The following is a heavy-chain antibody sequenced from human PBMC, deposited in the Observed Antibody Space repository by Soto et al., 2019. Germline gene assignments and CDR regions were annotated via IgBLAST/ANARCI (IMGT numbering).Heavy chain of an antibody. CDR2: IIPIFGTA. J-gene: IGHJ5*02. CDR3: ARAPYYDFWSGFNWFDP. CDR1: GGTFSSYA. Sequence: AVKFSCKASGGTFSSYAISWVRQGPGQGLEWMGGIIPIFGTANYAQKFQGRVTITADESTSTAYMELSSLRSEDTAVYYCARAPYYDFWSGFNWFDPWGQGTLVTVSS. D-gene: IGHD3-3*01. V-gene: IGHV1-69*13.